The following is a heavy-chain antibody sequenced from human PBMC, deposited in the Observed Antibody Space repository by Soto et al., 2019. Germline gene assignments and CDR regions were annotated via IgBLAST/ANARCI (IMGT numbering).Heavy chain of an antibody. D-gene: IGHD4-17*01. CDR2: ISSNGGST. CDR3: ARRPVTYFFDY. Sequence: PGGSLRLSCAASGFTFSSYAMHWVRQAPGKGLEYVSAISSNGGSTYYANSVKGRFTISRDNSNNMLYLQMDSLRAEDTAVYFCARRPVTYFFDYWGQGTLVTVSS. V-gene: IGHV3-64*01. CDR1: GFTFSSYA. J-gene: IGHJ4*02.